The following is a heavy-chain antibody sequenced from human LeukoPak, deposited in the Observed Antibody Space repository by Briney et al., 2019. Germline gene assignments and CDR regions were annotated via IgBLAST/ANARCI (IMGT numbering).Heavy chain of an antibody. J-gene: IGHJ4*02. Sequence: ASVKVSCKASGYTFTGYYMHWVRHAPAQGLDWMGWIKPDNGDTNYVQKFQGRVTMTRDTSITKAYMELSLRSDDTAVYYCAKRGYTSSWYIMDYWGQGSLVTVSS. CDR3: AKRGYTSSWYIMDY. CDR2: IKPDNGDT. D-gene: IGHD6-13*01. V-gene: IGHV1-2*02. CDR1: GYTFTGYY.